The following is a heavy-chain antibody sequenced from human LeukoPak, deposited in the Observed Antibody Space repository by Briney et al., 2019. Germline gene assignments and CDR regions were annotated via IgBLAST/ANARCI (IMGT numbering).Heavy chain of an antibody. Sequence: GGSLRLSCAASGFTFSIYAISWVRQAPGKGLEWVSTVSGSGHSTFYADSVKGRFTISRDNAKNSLYLQMNSLRAEDTALYYCAKALSGSPDDAFDIWGQGTMVTVSS. CDR1: GFTFSIYA. CDR3: AKALSGSPDDAFDI. CDR2: VSGSGHST. D-gene: IGHD1-26*01. J-gene: IGHJ3*02. V-gene: IGHV3-23*01.